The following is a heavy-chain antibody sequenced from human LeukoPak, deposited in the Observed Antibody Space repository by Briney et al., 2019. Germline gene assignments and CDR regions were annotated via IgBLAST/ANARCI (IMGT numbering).Heavy chain of an antibody. V-gene: IGHV4-59*01. CDR3: ARERPYSRSYLPHFDY. J-gene: IGHJ4*02. Sequence: SETLSLTCTVSGGSISSYYWSWIRQPPGKGLEWIGYIYYSGSTNYNPSLKSRVTISVDTSKNQFSLKLSSVTAADTAVYYCARERPYSRSYLPHFDYWGQGTLVTVSS. CDR2: IYYSGST. CDR1: GGSISSYY. D-gene: IGHD1-26*01.